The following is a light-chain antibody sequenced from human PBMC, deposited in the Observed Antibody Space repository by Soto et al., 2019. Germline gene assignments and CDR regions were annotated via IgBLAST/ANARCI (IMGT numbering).Light chain of an antibody. CDR3: QRYNKWPPLN. V-gene: IGKV3-15*01. CDR1: QSVSSY. J-gene: IGKJ5*01. Sequence: EIVLTQSPATLSLSPVEIAKLYFISSQSVSSYLALYQQKPGQAPRLLIYDVSTRATGIPARFGGSGSGTEFTLTIRSLQSEDFAVYYCQRYNKWPPLNCGQGTRREIK. CDR2: DVS.